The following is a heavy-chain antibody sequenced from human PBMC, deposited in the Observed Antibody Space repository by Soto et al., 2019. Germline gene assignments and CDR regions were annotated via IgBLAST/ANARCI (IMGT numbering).Heavy chain of an antibody. CDR1: GGTFSSYA. J-gene: IGHJ6*02. CDR3: AISVDKHCSYGMDG. Sequence: QVQLVQSGAEVKKPGSSVKVSCKASGGTFSSYAISWVRQAPGQVLGWMGGIIPIFGTANYAQKFQGAFTNTADESTRSAYRELSSVRSEDTALYYCAISVDKHCSYGMDGWGQGTTVAVS. CDR2: IIPIFGTA. D-gene: IGHD5-12*01. V-gene: IGHV1-69*12.